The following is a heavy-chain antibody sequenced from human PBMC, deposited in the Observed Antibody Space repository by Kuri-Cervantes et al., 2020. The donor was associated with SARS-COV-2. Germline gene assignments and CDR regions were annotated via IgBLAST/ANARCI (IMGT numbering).Heavy chain of an antibody. D-gene: IGHD3-10*01. CDR3: AKDRYYGSGSYYWGTDY. J-gene: IGHJ4*02. V-gene: IGHV1-18*01. CDR2: ISAYNGNT. Sequence: ASVKVSCKASGYTFTSYGISWVRQAPGQGLEWMGWISAYNGNTNYAQKLQGRVTMTTDTSTSTAYMELRSLRSDDTAVYYCAKDRYYGSGSYYWGTDYWGQGTLVTVSS. CDR1: GYTFTSYG.